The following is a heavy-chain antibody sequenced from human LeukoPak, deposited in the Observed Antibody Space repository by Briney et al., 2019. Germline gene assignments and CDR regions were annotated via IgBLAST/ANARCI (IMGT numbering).Heavy chain of an antibody. J-gene: IGHJ4*02. V-gene: IGHV3-23*01. CDR2: ISGSGGST. CDR1: GFTFSSYA. Sequence: PGGSLRLSCAASGFTFSSYAMTWVRQAPGKGLEWVSAISGSGGSTYYADSVKGRFTISRDNSKSTLYLQMNSLRAEDTAVYYCAKVRTGTTTYFDYWGQGTLVTVSS. CDR3: AKVRTGTTTYFDY. D-gene: IGHD1-1*01.